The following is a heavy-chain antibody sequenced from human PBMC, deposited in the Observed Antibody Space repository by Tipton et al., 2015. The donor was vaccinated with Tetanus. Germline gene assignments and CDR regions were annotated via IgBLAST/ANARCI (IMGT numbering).Heavy chain of an antibody. Sequence: QVQLVQSGAEVKKPGSSVKVSCKASGGTFSSYAISWVRQAPGQGLEWMGGIIPIFGTANYAQKFQGRVTITADKSTSTAYMELSSLRSEDTAVYYCASVDGSLEDLVVAATLTPKGMDVWGQGTTVTVSS. D-gene: IGHD2-15*01. J-gene: IGHJ6*02. CDR1: GGTFSSYA. CDR3: ASVDGSLEDLVVAATLTPKGMDV. CDR2: IIPIFGTA. V-gene: IGHV1-69*06.